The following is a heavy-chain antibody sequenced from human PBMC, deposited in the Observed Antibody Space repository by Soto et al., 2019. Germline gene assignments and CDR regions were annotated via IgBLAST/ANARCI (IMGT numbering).Heavy chain of an antibody. CDR1: GFSFNYFF. D-gene: IGHD3-22*01. Sequence: PGASLRLSCEASGFSFNYFFMPLVRQGPGKGLEWVSLISIDGTGTTYADSVQGRFTVSRDNSKTTVYLQMNRLRPEDTAVYFCVRDQDSRGYSVFNLWGQGT. J-gene: IGHJ5*02. V-gene: IGHV3-74*01. CDR3: VRDQDSRGYSVFNL. CDR2: ISIDGTGT.